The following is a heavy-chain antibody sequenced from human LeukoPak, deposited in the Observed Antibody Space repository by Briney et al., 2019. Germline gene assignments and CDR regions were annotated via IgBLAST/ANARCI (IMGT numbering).Heavy chain of an antibody. D-gene: IGHD6-13*01. J-gene: IGHJ4*02. CDR3: AKDAAGPEY. Sequence: GGSLRLSCVVSGLTFSSYSMSWVRQAPGKGLDWVSGISASGGDTWYPDSVKGRFTISRDNSKNTLFLQMSSLRVEDPAMYYCAKDAAGPEYWGQGTLVTVSS. CDR2: ISASGGDT. CDR1: GLTFSSYS. V-gene: IGHV3-23*01.